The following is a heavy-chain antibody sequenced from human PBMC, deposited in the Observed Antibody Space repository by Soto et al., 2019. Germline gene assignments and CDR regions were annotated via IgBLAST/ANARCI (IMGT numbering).Heavy chain of an antibody. CDR2: IYPGDSDT. Sequence: PGESLKISFKGSGYSFTSYWIGWVRQMPGKGLEWMGIIYPGDSDTRYSPSFQGQVTISADKSISTAYLQWSSLKASDTAMYYCARAGYCSGGSCRMNYYYYGMDVWGQGTTVTVSS. J-gene: IGHJ6*02. V-gene: IGHV5-51*01. CDR1: GYSFTSYW. CDR3: ARAGYCSGGSCRMNYYYYGMDV. D-gene: IGHD2-15*01.